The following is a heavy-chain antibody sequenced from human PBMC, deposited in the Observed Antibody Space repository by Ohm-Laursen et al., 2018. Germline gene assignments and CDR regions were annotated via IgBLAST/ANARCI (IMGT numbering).Heavy chain of an antibody. CDR3: ARDKSSSVAGYFDY. CDR1: GYTFTSYG. J-gene: IGHJ4*02. CDR2: ISAYNGNT. Sequence: VASVKVSCKASGYTFTSYGISWVRQAPGQGLEWMGWISAYNGNTNYAQKLQGRVTMTTDTSTSTAYMELRSLRSDDTAVYYCARDKSSSVAGYFDYWGQGTLVTVSS. D-gene: IGHD6-19*01. V-gene: IGHV1-18*01.